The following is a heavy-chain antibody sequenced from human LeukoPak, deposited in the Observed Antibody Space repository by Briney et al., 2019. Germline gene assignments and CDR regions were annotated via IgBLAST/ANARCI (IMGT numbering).Heavy chain of an antibody. CDR3: ARDLPYYDFWSGYSLSNVFDY. V-gene: IGHV3-30-3*01. CDR1: GFTFSSYA. D-gene: IGHD3-3*01. J-gene: IGHJ4*02. Sequence: GGSLRLSCAASGFTFSSYAMHWVRQAPGKGPEWVTVISYDGSNKYYADSVKGRFTISRDNSKNTLYLQMNSLRAEDTAVYYCARDLPYYDFWSGYSLSNVFDYWGQGTLVTVSS. CDR2: ISYDGSNK.